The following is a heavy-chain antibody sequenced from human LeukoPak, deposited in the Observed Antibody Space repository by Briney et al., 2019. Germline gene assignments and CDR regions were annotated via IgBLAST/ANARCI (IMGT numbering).Heavy chain of an antibody. CDR3: ARGVGHRGQEHSYVYYFDY. D-gene: IGHD5-18*01. CDR1: GYTFTSYD. CDR2: INPNSGNT. J-gene: IGHJ4*02. Sequence: ASVKVSCKASGYTFTSYDINWVQQATGQGLEWMGWINPNSGNTDYAQKFQGRVTITRDTSISTAYMELSSLRSEDTAVYYCARGVGHRGQEHSYVYYFDYWGQGPLVTVSS. V-gene: IGHV1-8*01.